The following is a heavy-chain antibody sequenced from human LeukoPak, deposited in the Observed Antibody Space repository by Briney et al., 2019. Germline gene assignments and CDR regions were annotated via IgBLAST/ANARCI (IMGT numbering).Heavy chain of an antibody. V-gene: IGHV4-39*01. CDR2: IYYSGST. CDR3: ARQTTVTFRGAFDI. J-gene: IGHJ3*02. CDR1: GGSISSSSYY. Sequence: SETLSLTCTVSGGSISSSSYYWGWIRQPPGKGLEWIVSIYYSGSTYYNPSLKSRVTISVDTSKNQFSLKLSSVTAADTAVYYCARQTTVTFRGAFDIWGQGTMVTVSS. D-gene: IGHD4-17*01.